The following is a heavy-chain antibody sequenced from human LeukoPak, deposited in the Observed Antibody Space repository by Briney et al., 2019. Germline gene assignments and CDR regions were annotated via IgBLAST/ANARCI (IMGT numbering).Heavy chain of an antibody. CDR2: IYYSGST. CDR3: ASSPYDFWSGYPQILDY. J-gene: IGHJ4*02. Sequence: PSETLSLTCTVSGGSISSYYWSWIRQPPGKGLEWIGYIYYSGSTNYNPSLKSRVTISVDTSKSQFSLKLSSVTAADTAVYYCASSPYDFWSGYPQILDYWGQGTLVTVSS. D-gene: IGHD3-3*01. V-gene: IGHV4-59*01. CDR1: GGSISSYY.